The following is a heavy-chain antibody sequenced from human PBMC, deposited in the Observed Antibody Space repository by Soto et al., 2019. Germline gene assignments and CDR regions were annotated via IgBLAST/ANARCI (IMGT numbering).Heavy chain of an antibody. CDR1: GGSISSGGSY. D-gene: IGHD3-16*01. CDR3: ARDEGGNYGMDV. Sequence: QVQLQESGPGLVKPSQTLSLTCTVSGGSISSGGSYWSWIRQHPGKGLEWIGYIYYSGSTYYNPSLKSRVTISVDTSKNQFSLKLSSVTAADTAVYYCARDEGGNYGMDVWGQGTTVTVSS. CDR2: IYYSGST. J-gene: IGHJ6*02. V-gene: IGHV4-31*03.